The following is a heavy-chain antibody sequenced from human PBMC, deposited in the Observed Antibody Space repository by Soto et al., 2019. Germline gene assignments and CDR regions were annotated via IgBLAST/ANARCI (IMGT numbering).Heavy chain of an antibody. J-gene: IGHJ6*02. V-gene: IGHV4-39*01. CDR1: GGSISSSSYY. D-gene: IGHD6-19*01. Sequence: QLQLQESGPGLVKPSETLSLTCTVSGGSISSSSYYWGWIRQPPGKGLEWIGSIYYSGSTYYNPSLKSRVTISVDTSKNQFSLKLSSVTAADTAVYYCARGQWLANYYYGMDVWGQGTTVTVSS. CDR3: ARGQWLANYYYGMDV. CDR2: IYYSGST.